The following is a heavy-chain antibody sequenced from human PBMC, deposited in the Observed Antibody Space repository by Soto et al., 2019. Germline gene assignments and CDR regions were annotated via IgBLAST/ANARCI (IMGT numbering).Heavy chain of an antibody. Sequence: PSETLSLTCAVSGGSISSGGYYWSWIRQPPGKGQEWIGYIYYSGSTNYNLSLKSRVIISVDRSKNQFSLKLSSVTAADTAVYYCARRYGGNFDYWGQGTLVTVSS. D-gene: IGHD1-26*01. CDR2: IYYSGST. J-gene: IGHJ4*02. CDR3: ARRYGGNFDY. CDR1: GGSISSGGYY. V-gene: IGHV4-61*08.